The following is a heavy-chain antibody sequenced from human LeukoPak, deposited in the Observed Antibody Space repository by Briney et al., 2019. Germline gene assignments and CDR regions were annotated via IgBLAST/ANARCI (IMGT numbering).Heavy chain of an antibody. CDR2: ISGSGGST. CDR3: AKGLVVVAATPVDY. D-gene: IGHD2-15*01. V-gene: IGHV3-23*01. Sequence: GGSLRLSCAASGFTFSSYAMSWVRQAPGEGLEWVSAISGSGGSTYYADSVKGRFTISRDNSKNTLYLQMNSLRAEDTAVYYCAKGLVVVAATPVDYWGQGTLVTVSS. J-gene: IGHJ4*02. CDR1: GFTFSSYA.